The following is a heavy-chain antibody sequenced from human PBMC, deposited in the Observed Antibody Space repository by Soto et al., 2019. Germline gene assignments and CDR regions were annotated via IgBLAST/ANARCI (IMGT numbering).Heavy chain of an antibody. Sequence: PGESLKISCEGSGYSFAAYWIAWVRQMPGKGLEWMGIIFPGDSQTRYSPSFQGQVTISAAKSISTAYLQWSSLKASDTAVYYCARRSGWSEKDFYMDIWGRGTTVTVSS. CDR2: IFPGDSQT. CDR1: GYSFAAYW. CDR3: ARRSGWSEKDFYMDI. D-gene: IGHD6-19*01. J-gene: IGHJ6*03. V-gene: IGHV5-51*01.